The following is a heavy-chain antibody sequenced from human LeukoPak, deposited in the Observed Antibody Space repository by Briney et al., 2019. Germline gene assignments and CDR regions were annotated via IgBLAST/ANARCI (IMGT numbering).Heavy chain of an antibody. J-gene: IGHJ4*02. Sequence: SETLSLTCTVSGGSISSYYWSWFRQPPGKGLEWIAYVYQTGDTRYNPSLKSRVSISLDMSKNPFSLKVSSVTATDTAVYYCARHPFSAPFDYWGQGILVTVSS. CDR2: VYQTGDT. CDR3: ARHPFSAPFDY. CDR1: GGSISSYY. V-gene: IGHV4-59*08. D-gene: IGHD6-19*01.